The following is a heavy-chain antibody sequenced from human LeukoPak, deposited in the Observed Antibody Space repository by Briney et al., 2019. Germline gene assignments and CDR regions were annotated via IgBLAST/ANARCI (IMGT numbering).Heavy chain of an antibody. J-gene: IGHJ4*02. CDR1: GFTFSSYA. V-gene: IGHV3-64*01. CDR2: ISSNGGST. CDR3: ARDDSSGLRAYYFEY. D-gene: IGHD3-22*01. Sequence: GGSLRLSCAASGFTFSSYAMHWVRQAPGKGLEYVSAISSNGGSTYYANSVKGRFPISRDNSKNTLHLQMGSLRAEDMAVYYCARDDSSGLRAYYFEYWGQGTLVTVSS.